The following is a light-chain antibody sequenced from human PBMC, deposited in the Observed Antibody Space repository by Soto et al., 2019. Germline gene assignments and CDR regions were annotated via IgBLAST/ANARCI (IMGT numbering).Light chain of an antibody. V-gene: IGKV1-5*01. CDR2: DAS. CDR1: QSIGTW. J-gene: IGKJ1*01. Sequence: DIQLTQSPSTLSASVGDRITITCRASQSIGTWLAWYQNRPGEGPKLLIHDASSLESGVPSRFSGSGSATEFSLTISSLESGDSGTYHCQQYASYAPSTFGQGTKVEIK. CDR3: QQYASYAPST.